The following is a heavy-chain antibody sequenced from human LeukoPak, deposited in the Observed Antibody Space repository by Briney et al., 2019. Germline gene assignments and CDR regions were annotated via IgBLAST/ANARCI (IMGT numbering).Heavy chain of an antibody. V-gene: IGHV5-51*01. CDR3: ARHSGSHLTGLDV. CDR1: GYSFTSYW. D-gene: IGHD1-26*01. CDR2: IYPGDSDT. Sequence: GESLKISCKGSGYSFTSYWIVWVRQMPGKGLEWMGIIYPGDSDTRYSPSFQGQVTISADKSISTAYLQWSTLKASDTAMYYCARHSGSHLTGLDVWGQGTTVTVCS. J-gene: IGHJ6*02.